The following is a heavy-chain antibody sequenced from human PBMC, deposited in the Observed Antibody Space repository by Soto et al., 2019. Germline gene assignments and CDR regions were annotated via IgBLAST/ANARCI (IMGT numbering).Heavy chain of an antibody. CDR1: GGSISSYY. V-gene: IGHV4-59*12. Sequence: SETLSLTCTVSGGSISSYYWSWIRQPPGKGLEWIGEIYYSGSTNYNPSLKSRVTISVDTSKNQFSLKLSSVTAADTAVYYCARIPVYYDFWSGYYYYFDYWGQGTLVTVSS. D-gene: IGHD3-3*01. CDR3: ARIPVYYDFWSGYYYYFDY. J-gene: IGHJ4*02. CDR2: IYYSGST.